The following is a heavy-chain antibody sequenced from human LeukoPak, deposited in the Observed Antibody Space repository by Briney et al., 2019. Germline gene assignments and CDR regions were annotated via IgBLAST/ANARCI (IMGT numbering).Heavy chain of an antibody. Sequence: PGGSLRLSCAASGFTVSINFMAWVRQAPGKGREWVSYISSSSSTINYADSVKGRFTISRDNAKNSLYLQMNSLRAEDTAVYYCASIKSQYYDFWSGSEDYWGQGTLVTVSS. D-gene: IGHD3-3*01. CDR3: ASIKSQYYDFWSGSEDY. J-gene: IGHJ4*02. CDR2: ISSSSSTI. CDR1: GFTVSINF. V-gene: IGHV3-48*01.